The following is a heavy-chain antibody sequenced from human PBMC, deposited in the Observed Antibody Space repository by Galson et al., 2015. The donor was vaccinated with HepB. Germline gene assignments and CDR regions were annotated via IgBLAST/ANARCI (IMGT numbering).Heavy chain of an antibody. CDR1: GYIFTTYW. CDR3: ARGYDGYNYGRLNYGMDV. V-gene: IGHV5-10-1*01. D-gene: IGHD5-18*01. CDR2: IDPSDSYP. Sequence: QSGAEVKQPGESLRISCKGFGYIFTTYWISWVRQMPGKGLEWMGRIDPSDSYPSYSPSFQGHVTISADKSVSTVYLQWSSLEASDTAMYYCARGYDGYNYGRLNYGMDVWGQGTTVTVSS. J-gene: IGHJ6*02.